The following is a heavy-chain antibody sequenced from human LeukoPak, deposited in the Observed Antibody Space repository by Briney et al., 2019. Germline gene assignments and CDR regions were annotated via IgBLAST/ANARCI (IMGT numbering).Heavy chain of an antibody. Sequence: GASVKVSCKASGYTFTSYGISWVRQAPGQGLEWMGWISAYNGNTNYAQKLQGRVTMTTDTSTSTAYMELRSLRSDDTAVYYCARHPFDGVEYEWLVHYYYMDVWGKGTTVTVSS. CDR3: ARHPFDGVEYEWLVHYYYMDV. D-gene: IGHD6-19*01. V-gene: IGHV1-18*01. J-gene: IGHJ6*03. CDR2: ISAYNGNT. CDR1: GYTFTSYG.